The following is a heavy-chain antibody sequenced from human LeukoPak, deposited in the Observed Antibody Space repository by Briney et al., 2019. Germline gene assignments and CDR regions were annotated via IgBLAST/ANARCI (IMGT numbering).Heavy chain of an antibody. V-gene: IGHV3-53*01. Sequence: GGSLRLSCAASGFSVSNNYVSWVRQAPGKGLEWVSVLYSGGTTYYADSVKGRFTISRDNSKNTLYLQMNSLRADDTAVYYCARRAGAYSHPYDYWGQGTLVTVSS. CDR1: GFSVSNNY. D-gene: IGHD4/OR15-4a*01. CDR3: ARRAGAYSHPYDY. J-gene: IGHJ4*02. CDR2: LYSGGTT.